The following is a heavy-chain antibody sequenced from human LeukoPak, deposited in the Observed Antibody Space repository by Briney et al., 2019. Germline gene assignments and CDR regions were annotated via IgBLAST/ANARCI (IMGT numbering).Heavy chain of an antibody. Sequence: PSETLSLTCTVSGGSISSSSYYWGWIRQPPGKGLEWIGFIYHSGSTYYNPSLKSRVTISVDTSKNQFSLKLSSVTAADTAVYYCARGIVVVAQLGFYFYYMDVWGKGTTVTISS. D-gene: IGHD2-15*01. V-gene: IGHV4-39*07. J-gene: IGHJ6*03. CDR1: GGSISSSSYY. CDR2: IYHSGST. CDR3: ARGIVVVAQLGFYFYYMDV.